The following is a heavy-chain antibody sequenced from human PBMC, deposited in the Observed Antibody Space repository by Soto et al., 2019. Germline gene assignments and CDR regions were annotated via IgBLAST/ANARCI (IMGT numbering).Heavy chain of an antibody. J-gene: IGHJ4*02. CDR1: GGTFSSYA. CDR3: ARFLILTGYYIDY. CDR2: IIPIFGTA. D-gene: IGHD3-9*01. Sequence: GASVKVSCKASGGTFSSYAISWVRQAPGQGLEWMGGIIPIFGTANYAQKFQGRVTITADEPTSTAYMELSSLRSEDTAVYYCARFLILTGYYIDYWGQGTLVTVSS. V-gene: IGHV1-69*13.